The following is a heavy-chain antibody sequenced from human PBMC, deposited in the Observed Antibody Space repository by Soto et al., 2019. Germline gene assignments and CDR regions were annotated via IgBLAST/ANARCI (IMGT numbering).Heavy chain of an antibody. D-gene: IGHD5-18*01. J-gene: IGHJ4*02. V-gene: IGHV1-69*12. CDR1: GGTFSSYA. CDR2: IIPIFGTA. CDR3: VRAIAPVGGYSSGYGGRDY. Sequence: QVQLVQSGAEVKKPGSSVKVSCKASGGTFSSYAISWVRQAPGQGHEWMGGIIPIFGTANYAQKFQGRVTITADDTTSPAYMDLSRLRCEDTAVYYCVRAIAPVGGYSSGYGGRDYCGQGTMVTVS.